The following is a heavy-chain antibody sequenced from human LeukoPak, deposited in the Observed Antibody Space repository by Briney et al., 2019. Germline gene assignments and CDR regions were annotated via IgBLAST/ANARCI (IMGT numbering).Heavy chain of an antibody. J-gene: IGHJ4*02. D-gene: IGHD1-26*01. CDR2: INPDGGNT. CDR1: GYTFTNSY. Sequence: ASVKVSCKASGYTFTNSYIHWVRQAPGQVLEWMGLINPDGGNTNYAQNFQGRVTMTTDTSTSTAYMELRSLRSDDTAVYYCARDKPRDSGSYGYWGQGTLVTVSS. V-gene: IGHV1-46*01. CDR3: ARDKPRDSGSYGY.